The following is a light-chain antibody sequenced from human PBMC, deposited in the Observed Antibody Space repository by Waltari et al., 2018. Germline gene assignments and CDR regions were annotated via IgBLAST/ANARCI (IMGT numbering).Light chain of an antibody. CDR2: FDN. CDR3: QVWDSRSDRA. J-gene: IGLJ2*01. CDR1: NIGRKS. Sequence: SYVLTQPPSVSVAPGKTATITCGGGNIGRKSVHWYQQKAGQAPVLVIYFDNDRPSGIPEGFSGANAGDTATLTISRVEAGDEADYYCQVWDSRSDRAFGGGTKLTVL. V-gene: IGLV3-21*04.